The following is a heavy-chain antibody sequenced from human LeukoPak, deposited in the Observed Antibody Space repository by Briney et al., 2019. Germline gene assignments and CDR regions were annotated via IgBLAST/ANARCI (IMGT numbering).Heavy chain of an antibody. J-gene: IGHJ4*02. CDR1: GFTFEASA. CDR3: AKNIGDQLLCGFNY. CDR2: ITGGGEST. D-gene: IGHD2-2*01. V-gene: IGHV3-23*01. Sequence: GGSLRLSCAASGFTFEASAMSGLRQAPGKGLEGVAVITGGGESTYYADPVKGRLTISRDNSKKTLFVQVNSLRAEDTAVYFCAKNIGDQLLCGFNYWGQGIVVTVSS.